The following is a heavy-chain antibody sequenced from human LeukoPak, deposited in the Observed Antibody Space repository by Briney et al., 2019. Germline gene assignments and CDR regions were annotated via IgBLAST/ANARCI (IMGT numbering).Heavy chain of an antibody. CDR2: INPNSGGT. D-gene: IGHD1-26*01. V-gene: IGHV1-2*02. CDR1: GYTFTGYY. CDR3: ARDLGGGSYYFFAFDI. J-gene: IGHJ3*02. Sequence: ASVKVSCKASGYTFTGYYMHWVRQAPGQGLEWMGWINPNSGGTNYAQKFQGRVTMTRDTSISTAYMELSRLRSDDTAVYYCARDLGGGSYYFFAFDIWGQGTMVTVSS.